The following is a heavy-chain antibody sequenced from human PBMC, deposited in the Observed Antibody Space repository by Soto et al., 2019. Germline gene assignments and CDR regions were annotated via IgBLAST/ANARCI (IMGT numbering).Heavy chain of an antibody. Sequence: PSETLSLTCTVSGGSISSYYWSWIRQPPGKGLEWIGYIYYSGSTNYNPSLKSRVTISVDTSKNQFSLKLSSVTAAGTAVYYCARLGGRYYYYYYYMDVWGKGTTVTVSS. CDR2: IYYSGST. CDR3: ARLGGRYYYYYYYMDV. D-gene: IGHD3-3*01. V-gene: IGHV4-59*08. J-gene: IGHJ6*03. CDR1: GGSISSYY.